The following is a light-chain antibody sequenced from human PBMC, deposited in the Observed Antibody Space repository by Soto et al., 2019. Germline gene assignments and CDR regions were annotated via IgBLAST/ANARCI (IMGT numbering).Light chain of an antibody. CDR1: SGHISYA. J-gene: IGLJ3*02. Sequence: QLVLTQSPSASAYLGASVKLTCTLSSGHISYAIAWHQQQPEKGPRYLMRVNSDGSHTKGDGIPDRFSGSSSGAERYLTISSLQSEDEADYYCQTWGTGIRVFGGGTKLTVL. CDR2: VNSDGSH. CDR3: QTWGTGIRV. V-gene: IGLV4-69*01.